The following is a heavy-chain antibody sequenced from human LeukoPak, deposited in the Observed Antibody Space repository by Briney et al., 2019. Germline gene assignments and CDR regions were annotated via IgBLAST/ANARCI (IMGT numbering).Heavy chain of an antibody. Sequence: PGGSLRLSCAASGFTFSSYGMHWVRQAPGKAPGKGLEWVAFIRYDESNKYYADSVNGRFTISRDTSKNTLYLQMNSLRAEDTAVYYCAKEACSGGSCYPKDFQRWGQGTLVTVSS. CDR1: GFTFSSYG. J-gene: IGHJ1*01. D-gene: IGHD2-15*01. CDR2: IRYDESNK. V-gene: IGHV3-30*02. CDR3: AKEACSGGSCYPKDFQR.